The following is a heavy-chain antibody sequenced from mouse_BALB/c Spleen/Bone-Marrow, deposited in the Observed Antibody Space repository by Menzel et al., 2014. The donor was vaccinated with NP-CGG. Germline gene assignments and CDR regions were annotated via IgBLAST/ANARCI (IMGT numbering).Heavy chain of an antibody. CDR1: GFNIKDTY. V-gene: IGHV14-3*02. J-gene: IGHJ3*01. D-gene: IGHD2-4*01. CDR3: AGYDYYQAWFAY. CDR2: IDPANGNT. Sequence: EVKLMESGAELVKPGASVKLSCTASGFNIKDTYMHWVKQRPEQGLEWIGRIDPANGNTKYDPKFQGKATTTADTSSNTAYLQLSSLTSEDTAVYYCAGYDYYQAWFAYWGQGTLVTVSA.